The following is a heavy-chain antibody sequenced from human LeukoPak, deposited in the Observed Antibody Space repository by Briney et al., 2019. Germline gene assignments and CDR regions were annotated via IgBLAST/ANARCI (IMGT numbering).Heavy chain of an antibody. V-gene: IGHV3-7*01. CDR2: IKQDGSEK. J-gene: IGHJ3*01. CDR3: SRPPHIAVAGPEAFQV. CDR1: GFNFSSYW. Sequence: PGGSLRLSCATSGFNFSSYWMSWVRQAPGKGLEWVANIKQDGSEKQYVDSVKGRFTISRDNAKKSLDLQMNNLKDEDTAVYYCSRPPHIAVAGPEAFQVWGQGTLVTVSS. D-gene: IGHD6-19*01.